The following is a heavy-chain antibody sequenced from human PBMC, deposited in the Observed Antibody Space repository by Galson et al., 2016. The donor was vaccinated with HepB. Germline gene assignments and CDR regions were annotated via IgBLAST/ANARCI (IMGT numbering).Heavy chain of an antibody. CDR2: TYPDDSDT. Sequence: QSGAEVKRPGESLKISCKGSGYSFTSYWIGWVRQMPGKGLEWMGMTYPDDSDTRYSPSFKDQVTRSADKSINTAYLQWSSLKASDTAMYYCARLSWDAKRLEYWGQGTLVTISS. CDR3: ARLSWDAKRLEY. D-gene: IGHD2-8*01. CDR1: GYSFTSYW. V-gene: IGHV5-51*01. J-gene: IGHJ4*02.